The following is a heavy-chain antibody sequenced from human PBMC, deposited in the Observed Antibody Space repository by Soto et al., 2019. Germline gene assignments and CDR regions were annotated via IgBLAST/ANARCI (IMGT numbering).Heavy chain of an antibody. CDR1: GYSFTSYW. CDR2: IYPGDSDT. Sequence: GESLKISCKGSGYSFTSYWIGWVRQMPGKGLEWMGIIYPGDSDTRYSPSFQGQVTISADKSISTAYLQWSSLKASDTAMYYCASIPYYDSSGYTPVWFDPWGQGTLVTVSS. V-gene: IGHV5-51*01. D-gene: IGHD3-22*01. CDR3: ASIPYYDSSGYTPVWFDP. J-gene: IGHJ5*02.